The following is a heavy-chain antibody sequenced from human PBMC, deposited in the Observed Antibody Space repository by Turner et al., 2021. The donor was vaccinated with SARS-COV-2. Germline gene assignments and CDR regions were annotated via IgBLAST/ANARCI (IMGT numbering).Heavy chain of an antibody. CDR3: ARHSSMTTVTFNY. CDR1: GGSISSTTYY. V-gene: IGHV4-39*01. J-gene: IGHJ4*02. D-gene: IGHD4-17*01. Sequence: QLQLQASGPGLGKPSETLSLTCTVSGGSISSTTYYWGWIRQPPGKGREWIGTIYYSGSTYYKPSLKSRVNISVDTSKNQFYLRLNSVNAADTAVYYWARHSSMTTVTFNYWGQGTLVTVSS. CDR2: IYYSGST.